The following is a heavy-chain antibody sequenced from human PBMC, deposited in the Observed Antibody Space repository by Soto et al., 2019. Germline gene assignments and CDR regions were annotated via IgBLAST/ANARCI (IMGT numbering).Heavy chain of an antibody. CDR2: IIPIFGTA. CDR3: ASPYQYSNYGHYGMDV. CDR1: GGTFSSYA. J-gene: IGHJ6*02. V-gene: IGHV1-69*13. Sequence: SVKVSCKASGGTFSSYAISWVRQAPGQGLEWMGGIIPIFGTANYAQKFQGRVTITADESTSTAYMELSSLRSEDTAVYYCASPYQYSNYGHYGMDVWGQGTTVTVS. D-gene: IGHD4-4*01.